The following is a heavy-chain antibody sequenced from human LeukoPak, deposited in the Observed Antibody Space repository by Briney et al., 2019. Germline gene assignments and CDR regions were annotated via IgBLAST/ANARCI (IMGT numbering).Heavy chain of an antibody. V-gene: IGHV3-7*01. CDR1: GFTFSSYW. CDR2: IKQDGSEK. D-gene: IGHD3-3*01. J-gene: IGHJ3*02. Sequence: GGFLRLSCAASGFTFSSYWMSWVRQAPGKGLEWVANIKQDGSEKDYVDSVKGRFTISRDNAKNSLSLQMNSLRAEDTAVYYCARGDFWSGYYAFDIWGQGTMVTVSS. CDR3: ARGDFWSGYYAFDI.